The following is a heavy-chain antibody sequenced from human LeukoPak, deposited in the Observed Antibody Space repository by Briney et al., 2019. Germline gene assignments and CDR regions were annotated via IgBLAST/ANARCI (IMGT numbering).Heavy chain of an antibody. CDR3: ARDYDSSAYFFP. CDR1: GYTFIDYY. CDR2: INPTAGTT. Sequence: AASVKVSCKASGYTFIDYYMHWVRQAPGQGLEWMGIINPTAGTTNYAQKFQGRITMTRDMSTSTVYMELSSLGSEDTAVYYCARDYDSSAYFFPWGQGTLVTVSS. J-gene: IGHJ4*02. D-gene: IGHD3-22*01. V-gene: IGHV1-46*01.